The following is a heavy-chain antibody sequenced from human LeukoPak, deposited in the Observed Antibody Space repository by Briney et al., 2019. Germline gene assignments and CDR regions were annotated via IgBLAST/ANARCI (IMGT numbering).Heavy chain of an antibody. CDR3: ARRDWELSHFDY. V-gene: IGHV3-64*02. CDR1: GFTFSSYA. J-gene: IGHJ4*02. Sequence: GGSLRLSCAASGFTFSSYAMHWVRQAPGKGLEYVSAINNYGGLTYYADSVKGRFTISRDNSKRTLYLQMGSLRLEDTAVYYCARRDWELSHFDYWGQGNMVTVSS. CDR2: INNYGGLT. D-gene: IGHD3-16*02.